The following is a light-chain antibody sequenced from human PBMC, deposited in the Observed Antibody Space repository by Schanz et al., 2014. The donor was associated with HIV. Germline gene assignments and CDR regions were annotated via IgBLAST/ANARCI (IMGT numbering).Light chain of an antibody. CDR2: DVT. CDR1: SSDVGGYNF. CDR3: SSYATFTTLV. J-gene: IGLJ3*02. V-gene: IGLV2-14*03. Sequence: QSALTQPPSVSGSPGQSITISCTGTSSDVGGYNFVSWYQQHPGKAPKLLIYDVTNRPSGVSTRFSGSKSGITASLTISGLQAEDEADYYCSSYATFTTLVFGGGTKLTVL.